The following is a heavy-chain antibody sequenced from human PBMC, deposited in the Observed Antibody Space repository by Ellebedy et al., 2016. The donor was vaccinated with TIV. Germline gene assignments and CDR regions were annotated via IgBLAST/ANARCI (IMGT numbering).Heavy chain of an antibody. D-gene: IGHD3-16*01. Sequence: PGGSLRLSCAASGFTFSSYAMHWVRQAPGKGLEWISAITTSGGSTYYADSVEDRFTISRDNSKNTLYLQMNSLRAEDTAVYYCAVRSDWDFGCYWGQGTLVTVSS. J-gene: IGHJ4*02. CDR2: ITTSGGST. V-gene: IGHV3-23*01. CDR1: GFTFSSYA. CDR3: AVRSDWDFGCY.